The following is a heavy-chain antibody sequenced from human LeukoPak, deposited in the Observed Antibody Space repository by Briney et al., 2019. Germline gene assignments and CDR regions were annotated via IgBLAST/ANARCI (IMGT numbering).Heavy chain of an antibody. Sequence: SETLSLTRTVSGGSISSSSYYWGWIRQPPGKGLEWIGSIYYSGSTYYNPSLKSRVSLSIDTSKNQFSLKLTSVTAADTAVYYCARAEINDYSRYWGQGIPVIVSS. D-gene: IGHD4-11*01. V-gene: IGHV4-39*07. CDR3: ARAEINDYSRY. J-gene: IGHJ4*02. CDR1: GGSISSSSYY. CDR2: IYYSGST.